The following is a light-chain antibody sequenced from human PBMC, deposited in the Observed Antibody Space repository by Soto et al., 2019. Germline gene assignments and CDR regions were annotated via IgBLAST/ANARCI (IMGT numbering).Light chain of an antibody. CDR1: SSNIGSNT. V-gene: IGLV1-44*01. J-gene: IGLJ2*01. CDR3: VAWDDSLNGYVV. CDR2: SNN. Sequence: LTQPPSASGTPGQRVTISCSGSSSNIGSNTVNWYQQLPGTAPKLVIYSNNQRPSGVPDRFSGSKSGTSASLAISGLQSEDEADYYCVAWDDSLNGYVVFGGGTKVPVL.